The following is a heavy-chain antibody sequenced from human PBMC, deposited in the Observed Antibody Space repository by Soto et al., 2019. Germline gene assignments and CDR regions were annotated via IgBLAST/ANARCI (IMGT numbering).Heavy chain of an antibody. D-gene: IGHD6-19*01. J-gene: IGHJ6*02. CDR3: ARDDKWVGSYYGMDV. CDR1: GGTFSSYT. Sequence: QVQLVQSGAEVKKPGSSVKVSCKASGGTFSSYTISWVRQAPGQGLEWMGRIIPILGIANYAQKFQGRVTITADKATSTGDVELSRLGAEDTAVYYCARDDKWVGSYYGMDVWGQGTTVTVSS. CDR2: IIPILGIA. V-gene: IGHV1-69*08.